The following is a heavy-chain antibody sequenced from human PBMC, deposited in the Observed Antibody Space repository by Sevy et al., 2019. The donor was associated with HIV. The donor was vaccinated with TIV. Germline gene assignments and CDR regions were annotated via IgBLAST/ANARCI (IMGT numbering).Heavy chain of an antibody. CDR1: GGSISSSSYY. CDR3: ARRTYGDYVGYYDY. CDR2: IYYSGNT. V-gene: IGHV4-39*01. Sequence: SETLSLTCTVSGGSISSSSYYWDWIRQPPGKGLEWIGTIYYSGNTYYNPSLKSRVTISVNTSRNQFSLRLSSAPAADTAVYYCARRTYGDYVGYYDYWGQGTLVTVSS. J-gene: IGHJ4*02. D-gene: IGHD4-17*01.